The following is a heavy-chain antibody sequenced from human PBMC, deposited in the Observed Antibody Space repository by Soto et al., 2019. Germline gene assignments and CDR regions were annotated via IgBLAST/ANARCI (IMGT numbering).Heavy chain of an antibody. Sequence: GGSLRLSCSGSGFTVSSFGMRWVRQAPGKGLEWVSAISGSGGSTYYADSVKGRFTISRDNSKNTLYLQMNSLRAEDTAVYYCAKDSGYCSGGSCWFDPWGQGTLVTVSS. D-gene: IGHD2-15*01. J-gene: IGHJ5*02. CDR3: AKDSGYCSGGSCWFDP. CDR2: ISGSGGST. CDR1: GFTVSSFG. V-gene: IGHV3-23*01.